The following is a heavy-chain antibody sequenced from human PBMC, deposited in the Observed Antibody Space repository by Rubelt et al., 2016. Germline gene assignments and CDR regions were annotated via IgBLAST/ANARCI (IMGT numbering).Heavy chain of an antibody. V-gene: IGHV3-7*01. J-gene: IGHJ3*02. D-gene: IGHD6-19*01. Sequence: EEQLVESGGGLVQPGGSLRLACAASGFTFSSYWMSWVRQAPGKGLEWVANIKQDGSEQYYVDSVKGRFTISRDNAKNSLFLQMNSLRAEDTAVYYGASGEIAVADYDAFDIWGQGTMVIVSS. CDR2: IKQDGSEQ. CDR3: ASGEIAVADYDAFDI. CDR1: GFTFSSYW.